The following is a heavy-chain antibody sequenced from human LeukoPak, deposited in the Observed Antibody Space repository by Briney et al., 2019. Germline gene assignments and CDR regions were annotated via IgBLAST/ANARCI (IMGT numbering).Heavy chain of an antibody. V-gene: IGHV1-18*01. J-gene: IGHJ4*02. CDR1: GYTFTSYG. CDR3: ARVLLWFGELSPHFDY. Sequence: ASVKVSCKASGYTFTSYGISWVRQAPGQGLEWMGWLSAYNGNTNYAQKLQGRVTMTTDTSTSTAYMELRSLRSDDTAVYYCARVLLWFGELSPHFDYWGQGTLVTVSS. D-gene: IGHD3-10*01. CDR2: LSAYNGNT.